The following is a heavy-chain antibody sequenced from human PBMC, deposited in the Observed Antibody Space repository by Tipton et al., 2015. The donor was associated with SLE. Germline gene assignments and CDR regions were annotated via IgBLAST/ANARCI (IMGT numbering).Heavy chain of an antibody. Sequence: SLRLSCAASGFTFSTYTMHWVRQAPGKGLEWVAVISYDGSNKYCADSVKGRFTISRDNSKTTLYLQMNSLRAEDTAVYYCARDLSGSPIDYWGQGPLVPGSS. CDR2: ISYDGSNK. D-gene: IGHD2/OR15-2a*01. CDR1: GFTFSTYT. V-gene: IGHV3-30*04. J-gene: IGHJ4*02. CDR3: ARDLSGSPIDY.